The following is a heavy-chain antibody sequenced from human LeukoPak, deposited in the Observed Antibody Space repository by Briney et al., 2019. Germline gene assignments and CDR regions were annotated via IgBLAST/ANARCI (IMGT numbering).Heavy chain of an antibody. Sequence: PGESLKISCKGSGYSFASYWISWVRQMPGKGLEWMGRIDPSDSYSNFSPSFQGHVTISDDSFKTTAYLEWSSLKASDTAMYYCARRPMRRALDIWGQGTMVTVSS. V-gene: IGHV5-10-1*01. J-gene: IGHJ3*02. CDR2: IDPSDSYS. D-gene: IGHD6-6*01. CDR1: GYSFASYW. CDR3: ARRPMRRALDI.